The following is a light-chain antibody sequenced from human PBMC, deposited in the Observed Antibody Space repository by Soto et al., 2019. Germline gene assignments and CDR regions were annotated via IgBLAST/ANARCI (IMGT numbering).Light chain of an antibody. CDR2: GAS. CDR1: QSVSNS. CDR3: QQYDNLPPWT. V-gene: IGKV3-15*01. Sequence: EVVMTQSPATLSVSPGERATLSCRASQSVSNSLAWYQQKPGQVPRLLIYGASTRDAGIQARFSGSGSGTEFPLTIGSLQSEDFGVYYCQQYDNLPPWTFGEGTKVGIK. J-gene: IGKJ1*01.